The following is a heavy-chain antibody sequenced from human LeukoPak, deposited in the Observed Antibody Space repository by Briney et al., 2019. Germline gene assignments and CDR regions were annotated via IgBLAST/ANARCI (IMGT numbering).Heavy chain of an antibody. D-gene: IGHD3-22*01. Sequence: SETLSLTCAVYGASFSGYYWSWIRQPPGKGLEWIGTIYYSGRTYYSPSLKSRVTMSVDPSNNQFSLNLRSVTAADTAVYYCARRRYYDGSGYLEWGQGTLLSVSS. CDR1: GASFSGYY. V-gene: IGHV4-34*01. CDR3: ARRRYYDGSGYLE. J-gene: IGHJ1*01. CDR2: IYYSGRT.